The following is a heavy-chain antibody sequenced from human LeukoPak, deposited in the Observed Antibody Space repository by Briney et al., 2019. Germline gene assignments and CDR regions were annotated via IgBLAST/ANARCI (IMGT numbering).Heavy chain of an antibody. CDR1: GGSISSGPYY. CDR2: IYYGENT. J-gene: IGHJ4*02. D-gene: IGHD3-22*01. V-gene: IGHV4-39*07. Sequence: PSETLSLTCTVSGGSISSGPYYWGWIRQPPGKGLEWIGNIYYGENTYYNPSLKSRVTISVDTSKNQFSLKLSSVTAADTAVYYCARKAPYYSDGSGPLGTYYFDYWGQGTLVTVSS. CDR3: ARKAPYYSDGSGPLGTYYFDY.